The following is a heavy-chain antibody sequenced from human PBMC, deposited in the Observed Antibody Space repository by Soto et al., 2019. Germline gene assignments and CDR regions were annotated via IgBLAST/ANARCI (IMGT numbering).Heavy chain of an antibody. CDR3: ARRTYSSGWFLDY. J-gene: IGHJ4*02. CDR1: GSPISSYY. V-gene: IGHV4-59*08. D-gene: IGHD6-19*01. Sequence: SETLSLTCTVSGSPISSYYWGWFRQPPGQGLEWVAYIYYTGTATYNPSLASRVAISLDASKSQFSLNLRSVTAADTAVYYCARRTYSSGWFLDYWSQGTLVTVSS. CDR2: IYYTGTA.